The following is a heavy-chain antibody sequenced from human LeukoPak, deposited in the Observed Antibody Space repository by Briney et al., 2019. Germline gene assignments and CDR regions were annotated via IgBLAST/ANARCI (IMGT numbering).Heavy chain of an antibody. CDR3: AKEGTDPPLRGAHIYMFFDY. Sequence: GRSLRLSCAASGFTFSSYGMHWVRQAPGKGLEWVSAISGSGGSTYYADSVKGRFTISRDNSKNTLYLQMNSLRAEDTAVYYCAKEGTDPPLRGAHIYMFFDYWGQGTLVTVSS. CDR2: ISGSGGST. J-gene: IGHJ4*02. CDR1: GFTFSSYG. V-gene: IGHV3-23*01. D-gene: IGHD3-10*01.